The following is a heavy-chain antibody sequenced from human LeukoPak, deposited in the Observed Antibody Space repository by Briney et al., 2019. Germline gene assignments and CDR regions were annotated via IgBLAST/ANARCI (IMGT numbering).Heavy chain of an antibody. CDR1: GFTFSTYW. D-gene: IGHD3-10*01. V-gene: IGHV3-74*01. CDR2: INTDGSRA. Sequence: GGSLRLSCAASGFTFSTYWMHWVRQAPGKGLVWVSRINTDGSRADYADSVKGRFTISRDNAKNTLYLQMNSLRAEDTAVYYCARDNGVEYFQYWGQGTLVTVSS. CDR3: ARDNGVEYFQY. J-gene: IGHJ1*01.